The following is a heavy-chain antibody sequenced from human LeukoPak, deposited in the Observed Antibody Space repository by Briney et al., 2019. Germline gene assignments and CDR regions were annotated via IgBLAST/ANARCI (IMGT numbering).Heavy chain of an antibody. J-gene: IGHJ4*02. V-gene: IGHV1-2*02. D-gene: IGHD3-16*01. Sequence: ASVKVSCKASGYTYTGDYMHWVRQALGEGLEWMGWINPNSGGTNYAQKFQGRVTMTRDTSISTAYMELSRLRSDGTAVYYCARDLGGAVGYWGQGTLVTVSS. CDR2: INPNSGGT. CDR3: ARDLGGAVGY. CDR1: GYTYTGDY.